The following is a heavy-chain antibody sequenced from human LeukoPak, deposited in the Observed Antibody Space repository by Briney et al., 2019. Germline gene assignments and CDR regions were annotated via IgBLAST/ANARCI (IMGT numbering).Heavy chain of an antibody. CDR3: ARGLLGRYDCSRAITRDY. D-gene: IGHD2-2*01. J-gene: IGHJ4*02. CDR1: GYTFTGYY. Sequence: ASVKVSCKASGYTFTGYYMHWVRQAPGQGLEWMGRINPNSGGTNYAQKFQGRVAMTRDTSISTAYMELSRLRSDDTAVYYCARGLLGRYDCSRAITRDYWGQGTLVTVSS. CDR2: INPNSGGT. V-gene: IGHV1-2*06.